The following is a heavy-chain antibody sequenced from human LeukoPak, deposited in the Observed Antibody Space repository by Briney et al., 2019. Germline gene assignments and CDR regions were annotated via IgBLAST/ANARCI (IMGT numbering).Heavy chain of an antibody. CDR3: AKPEYSSSWSVNWFDP. Sequence: GGSLRLSCAASGFTFSSYWMHWVRQAPGKGLVWVSRINSDGSSTSYADSVKGRFTISRDNAKNTLYLQMNSLRAEDTAVYYCAKPEYSSSWSVNWFDPWGQGTLVTVSS. J-gene: IGHJ5*02. CDR2: INSDGSST. CDR1: GFTFSSYW. V-gene: IGHV3-74*01. D-gene: IGHD6-13*01.